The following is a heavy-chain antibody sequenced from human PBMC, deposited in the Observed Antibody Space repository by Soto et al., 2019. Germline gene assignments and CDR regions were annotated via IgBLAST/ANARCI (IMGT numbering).Heavy chain of an antibody. D-gene: IGHD3-10*01. J-gene: IGHJ3*02. CDR3: AKGVNYFGTGSHFFDI. CDR2: VSFSGNT. V-gene: IGHV4-31*03. CDR1: GASLTSGSYY. Sequence: QVLLQESGPGLVKPSQTLSLTCSFSGASLTSGSYYWNWIRQLPGRGLEWIGFVSFSGNTHYNPSRQSRVSISLETSKNQFSLRLDSVTAADTAVYYCAKGVNYFGTGSHFFDIWGQGTLVPVSS.